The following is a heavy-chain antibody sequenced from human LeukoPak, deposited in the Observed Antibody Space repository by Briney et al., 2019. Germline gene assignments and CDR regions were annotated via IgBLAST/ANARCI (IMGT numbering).Heavy chain of an antibody. Sequence: ASVKVSCKTSGYTFTSYDISWVRQAPGQGLKWMGWISAYDGSKKYAQNLQGRVTMTTDRSSTTAYMELRSLGSDDTAVYYCAREWVAYCGGDCYSTYFDYWGQGTLVTVSS. D-gene: IGHD2-21*02. V-gene: IGHV1-18*01. CDR2: ISAYDGSK. CDR1: GYTFTSYD. J-gene: IGHJ4*02. CDR3: AREWVAYCGGDCYSTYFDY.